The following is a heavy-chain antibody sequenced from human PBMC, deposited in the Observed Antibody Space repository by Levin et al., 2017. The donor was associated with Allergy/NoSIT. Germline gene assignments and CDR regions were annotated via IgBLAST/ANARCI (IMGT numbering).Heavy chain of an antibody. J-gene: IGHJ4*02. D-gene: IGHD3-16*01. CDR1: GFTFSSSA. CDR3: AKDGSRLYS. Sequence: GESLKISCAASGFTFSSSAMSWVRQAPGKGLEWVSAITGPFQTTYYADSVKGRFTISRDNSKNTPYLQINSLRVDDTAVYYCAKDGSRLYSWGQGTLVTVAS. CDR2: ITGPFQTT. V-gene: IGHV3-23*01.